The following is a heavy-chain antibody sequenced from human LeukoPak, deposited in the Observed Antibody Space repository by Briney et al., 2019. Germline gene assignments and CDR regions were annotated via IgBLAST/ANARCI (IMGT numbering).Heavy chain of an antibody. Sequence: PSETLSLTCTVSGGSISSGDYYWSWIRQPPGKGLEWTGYIYYSGSTYYNPSLKSRVTISVGTSKNQFSLKLSSVTAADTAVYYCARGDTAMVTRYFDYWGQGTLVTVSS. D-gene: IGHD5-18*01. J-gene: IGHJ4*02. CDR1: GGSISSGDYY. V-gene: IGHV4-30-4*01. CDR3: ARGDTAMVTRYFDY. CDR2: IYYSGST.